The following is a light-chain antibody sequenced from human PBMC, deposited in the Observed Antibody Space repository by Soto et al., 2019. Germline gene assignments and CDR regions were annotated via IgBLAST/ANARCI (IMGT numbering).Light chain of an antibody. CDR1: QIVSNV. J-gene: IGKJ1*01. V-gene: IGKV1-5*01. CDR3: QQYYRYPWT. CDR2: DVS. Sequence: DIQMTQSPTTLSASVGDRVTITCRASQIVSNVLAWFQQKPGKGPELLIYDVSNLQSGVPSSFSGSGSGTEFTLTISSLQPDDFAVYYCQQYYRYPWTFGQGTKVDIK.